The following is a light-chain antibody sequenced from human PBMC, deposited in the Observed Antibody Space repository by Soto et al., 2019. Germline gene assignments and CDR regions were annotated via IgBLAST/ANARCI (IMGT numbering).Light chain of an antibody. J-gene: IGKJ3*01. CDR2: WAS. CDR1: QSVLYSSNNKNY. CDR3: QQYYNTPLT. V-gene: IGKV4-1*01. Sequence: DIVMTQSPDSLTVSLGERATINCKSSQSVLYSSNNKNYLAWYQQKPGQPPKLLIYWASTRESGVPDRFSGGGSGTDFTLTISSLQAEDVAVYYCQQYYNTPLTFGPGTKVDIK.